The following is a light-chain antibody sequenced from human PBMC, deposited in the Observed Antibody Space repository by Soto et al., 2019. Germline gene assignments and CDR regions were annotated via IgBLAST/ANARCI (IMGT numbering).Light chain of an antibody. CDR1: QSISDN. CDR2: GAS. CDR3: QQYNNWPPWWT. Sequence: EVVLTQSPATLPVSPGERATLSCRASQSISDNLAWYQLRPGQAPRLLIYGASTRATGIPARFSGSGAGTDFTLTISSLQSEDSALYYCQQYNNWPPWWTFGQGTKVDIK. J-gene: IGKJ1*01. V-gene: IGKV3D-15*01.